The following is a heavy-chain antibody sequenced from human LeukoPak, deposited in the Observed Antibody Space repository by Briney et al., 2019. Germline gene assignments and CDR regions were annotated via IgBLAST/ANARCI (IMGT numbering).Heavy chain of an antibody. D-gene: IGHD6-19*01. Sequence: GGSLRLSCAASGFTFSEHYMSWVRQAPGKGLEWLSYISSNTIYTNYADSVKGRFSISRDNAKNSLYLQMNSLRVEDTAVYYCARLYGDSSGTFFDHWGQGTLVTVSS. CDR1: GFTFSEHY. V-gene: IGHV3-11*03. CDR3: ARLYGDSSGTFFDH. CDR2: ISSNTIYT. J-gene: IGHJ4*02.